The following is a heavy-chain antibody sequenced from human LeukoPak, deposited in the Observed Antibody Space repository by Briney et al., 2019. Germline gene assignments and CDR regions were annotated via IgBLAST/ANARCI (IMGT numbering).Heavy chain of an antibody. CDR1: GDSVRSYY. V-gene: IGHV4-59*02. D-gene: IGHD6-13*01. J-gene: IGHJ6*02. Sequence: SETLFLTCTVSGDSVRSYYWSWIRQPPGQGLEWLGHINDRGSTNYNPSLQGRVTISIDTSKNQFSLKVNSVTAADTAVYYCVRDSRYGSGWFEDGLDFWAKGPRSPSP. CDR3: VRDSRYGSGWFEDGLDF. CDR2: INDRGST.